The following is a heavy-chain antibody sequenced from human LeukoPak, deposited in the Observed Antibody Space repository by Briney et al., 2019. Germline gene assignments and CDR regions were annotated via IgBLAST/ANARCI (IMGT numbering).Heavy chain of an antibody. CDR3: ARDLRADYYDSSGFDY. J-gene: IGHJ4*02. Sequence: PGGSLRLSCAASGFTFSSYGMHWVRQAPGKGLEWVAVIWYDGSNKYYADSVKGRFTISRDNSKNTLYLQMNSQRAEDTAVYYCARDLRADYYDSSGFDYWGQGTLVTVSS. D-gene: IGHD3-22*01. V-gene: IGHV3-33*01. CDR2: IWYDGSNK. CDR1: GFTFSSYG.